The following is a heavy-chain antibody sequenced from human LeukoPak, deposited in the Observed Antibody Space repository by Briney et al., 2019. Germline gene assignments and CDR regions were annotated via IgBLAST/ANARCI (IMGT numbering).Heavy chain of an antibody. CDR3: ARDVDWILFDY. Sequence: QPGGSLRLSCAASGFTVSTYWMHWVRQVPGKVLVWVSRVNREGTTSAYADSVKGRFTISRDNDKNTLYLQMNSLRVEDTAVYYCARDVDWILFDYWGQGTLVTVSS. CDR1: GFTVSTYW. CDR2: VNREGTTS. V-gene: IGHV3-74*01. D-gene: IGHD3-9*01. J-gene: IGHJ4*02.